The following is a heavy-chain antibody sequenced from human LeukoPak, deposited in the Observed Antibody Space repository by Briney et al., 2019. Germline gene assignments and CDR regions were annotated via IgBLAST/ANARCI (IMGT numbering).Heavy chain of an antibody. CDR1: GGTFSSYA. CDR2: IIPIFGTA. CDR3: ASWDDSSGHGYFDY. D-gene: IGHD3-22*01. V-gene: IGHV1-69*13. Sequence: VASVKVSCKASGGTFSSYAISWVRQAPGQGLEWMGGIIPIFGTANYAQKFQGRVTITADEPTSTAYMELSSLRSEDTAVYYCASWDDSSGHGYFDYWGQGTLVTVSS. J-gene: IGHJ4*02.